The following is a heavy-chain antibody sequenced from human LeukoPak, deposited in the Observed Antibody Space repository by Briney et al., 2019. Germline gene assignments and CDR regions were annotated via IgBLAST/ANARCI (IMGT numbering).Heavy chain of an antibody. CDR2: IGGSGDSS. Sequence: PGGSLRLSCAASGFTFSNYAMNWVRQAPGKGLEWVSTIGGSGDSSYYADSVKGRVTISRDNSKNTLYLQMNSLRAEDTAVYYCARKAGYYYGSGDYWGQGTLVTVSS. CDR1: GFTFSNYA. J-gene: IGHJ4*02. CDR3: ARKAGYYYGSGDY. V-gene: IGHV3-23*01. D-gene: IGHD3-10*01.